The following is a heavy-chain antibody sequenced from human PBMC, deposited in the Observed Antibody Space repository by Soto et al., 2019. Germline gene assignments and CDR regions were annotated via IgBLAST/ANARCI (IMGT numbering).Heavy chain of an antibody. CDR2: ISGSGGST. V-gene: IGHV3-23*01. J-gene: IGHJ2*01. CDR3: AKDHVLRYFDWLGYFDL. Sequence: EVQLLESGGGLVQPGGSLRLSCAASGFTFSSYAMSWVRQAPGKGLEWVSAISGSGGSTYYADSVKGRFTISRDNSKNTLYLQMNSLRAEDTAVYYCAKDHVLRYFDWLGYFDLWGRGTLVTVSS. D-gene: IGHD3-9*01. CDR1: GFTFSSYA.